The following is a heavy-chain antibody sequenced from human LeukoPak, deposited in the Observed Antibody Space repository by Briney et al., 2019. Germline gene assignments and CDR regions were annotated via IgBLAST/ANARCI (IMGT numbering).Heavy chain of an antibody. D-gene: IGHD2-21*02. V-gene: IGHV4-39*01. J-gene: IGHJ4*02. Sequence: SETLSLTCTVSGDSISSSGYYWGWIRQPPGKGLEWIGSIYYSGSTYYNPSLKSRVTISADTSKNQFSLKLSPVTAADTAAYYCQIVVVTMLDYWGQGTLVTVSS. CDR3: QIVVVTMLDY. CDR2: IYYSGST. CDR1: GDSISSSGYY.